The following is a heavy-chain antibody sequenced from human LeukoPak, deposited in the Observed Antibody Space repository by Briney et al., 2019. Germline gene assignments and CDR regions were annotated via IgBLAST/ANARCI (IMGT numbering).Heavy chain of an antibody. CDR2: ISCSGGST. CDR1: GFTISSYS. CDR3: AKDTERFLEWLLSVFDY. D-gene: IGHD3-3*01. J-gene: IGHJ4*02. Sequence: PGESLRLSCAASGFTISSYSRSWVRQPPGKGLEWVSYISCSGGSTYYADSVKGRFTISRDNSKNTLYLQMNSLRAEDTAVYYCAKDTERFLEWLLSVFDYWGQGTLVTVSS. V-gene: IGHV3-23*01.